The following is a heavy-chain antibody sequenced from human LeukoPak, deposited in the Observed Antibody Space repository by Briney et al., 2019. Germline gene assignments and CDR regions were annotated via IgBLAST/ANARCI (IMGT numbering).Heavy chain of an antibody. Sequence: GGSLRLSCAASGFTFGSYTMHWVRQAPGKGLEWVAVISYDGGGIVYANSVKGRFTISRDNSKNTLYLQMNSLRAEDTAVYHCARPRADSGGKYYFDYWGQGTLVTVSS. V-gene: IGHV3-30-3*01. CDR2: ISYDGGGI. J-gene: IGHJ4*02. CDR1: GFTFGSYT. D-gene: IGHD2-15*01. CDR3: ARPRADSGGKYYFDY.